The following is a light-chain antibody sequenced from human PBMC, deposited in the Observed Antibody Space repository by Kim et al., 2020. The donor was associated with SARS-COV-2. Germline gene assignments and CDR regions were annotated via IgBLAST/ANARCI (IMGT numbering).Light chain of an antibody. CDR1: KVGDKY. CDR3: QAWDSSKGV. Sequence: GSPGQTDTITCSGDKVGDKYACWYQQKPGQTPVLVIYQDSKRPSGIPERFSGSNSGNTATLTISGTQAMDEADYYCQAWDSSKGVFGGGTHLTVL. J-gene: IGLJ3*02. V-gene: IGLV3-1*01. CDR2: QDS.